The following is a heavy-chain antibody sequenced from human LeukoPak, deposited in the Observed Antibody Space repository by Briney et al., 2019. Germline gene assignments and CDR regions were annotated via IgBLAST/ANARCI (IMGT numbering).Heavy chain of an antibody. J-gene: IGHJ4*02. D-gene: IGHD3-3*01. CDR1: GFTFSSYW. Sequence: GGSLRLSCAASGFTFSSYWMSWVCQAPGKGLVWVANIKQDGSEKYYVDSVKGRFTISRDNAKNSLYLQMNSLRVEDTAVYYCARGQSITIFGVVIPASFDYWGQGTLVTVSS. CDR2: IKQDGSEK. CDR3: ARGQSITIFGVVIPASFDY. V-gene: IGHV3-7*01.